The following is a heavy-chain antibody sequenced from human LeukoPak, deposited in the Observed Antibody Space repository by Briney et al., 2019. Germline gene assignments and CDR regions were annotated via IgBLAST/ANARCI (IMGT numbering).Heavy chain of an antibody. CDR3: TRGSMITFGGVITKGDAFDV. CDR2: IRSKAYGGTT. J-gene: IGHJ3*01. Sequence: GGSLRLSCTASGFTFGDYAMSWVRQAPGKGLEWVGFIRSKAYGGTTEYAASVKGRFTISRDDSKSIAYLQMNSLKTEDTAVYYCTRGSMITFGGVITKGDAFDVWGQGTMVTVSS. D-gene: IGHD3-16*02. CDR1: GFTFGDYA. V-gene: IGHV3-49*04.